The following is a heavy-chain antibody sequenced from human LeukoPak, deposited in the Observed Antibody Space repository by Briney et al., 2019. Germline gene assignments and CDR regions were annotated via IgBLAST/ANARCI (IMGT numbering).Heavy chain of an antibody. J-gene: IGHJ4*02. Sequence: PGGSLRLSCAASGFSFSSYAMNWVRQAPGKGLEWVSIIFGNGDTTYYADSVKGRFTVSRDNSKDTLYLQMNDLRPDDTGIYYLANRNTMVRGGPCFDYWGQGLLVTVSS. CDR1: GFSFSSYA. D-gene: IGHD3-10*01. V-gene: IGHV3-23*01. CDR2: IFGNGDTT. CDR3: ANRNTMVRGGPCFDY.